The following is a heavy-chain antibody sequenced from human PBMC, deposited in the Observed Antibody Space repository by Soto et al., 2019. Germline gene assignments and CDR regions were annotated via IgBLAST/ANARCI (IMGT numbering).Heavy chain of an antibody. D-gene: IGHD4-17*01. Sequence: EVQLLESGGGLVQPGGSLRLSCAASGFTFSSYAMSWVRQAPGKGLEWVSAISGSGGSTYYADSVKGRFTISRDNSKNTLYLQMNSLRAEDTAVYYCASLYGDTTYYFDYWGQGTLVTVSS. CDR2: ISGSGGST. CDR3: ASLYGDTTYYFDY. J-gene: IGHJ4*02. V-gene: IGHV3-23*01. CDR1: GFTFSSYA.